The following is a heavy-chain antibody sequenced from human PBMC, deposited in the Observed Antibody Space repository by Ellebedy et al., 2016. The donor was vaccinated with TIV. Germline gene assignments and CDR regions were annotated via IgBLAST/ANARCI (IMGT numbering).Heavy chain of an antibody. J-gene: IGHJ4*02. CDR2: INEHGSET. D-gene: IGHD3-10*01. V-gene: IGHV3-7*03. CDR1: GFTFSTYW. Sequence: GESLKISCAASGFTFSTYWMSWVRQAPGKGLEWVANINEHGSETYYVESVKGRVTISRDNAKNSLFLQMNSLRAEDTALYYCARAGSPGSVDYWGQGTPITVSS. CDR3: ARAGSPGSVDY.